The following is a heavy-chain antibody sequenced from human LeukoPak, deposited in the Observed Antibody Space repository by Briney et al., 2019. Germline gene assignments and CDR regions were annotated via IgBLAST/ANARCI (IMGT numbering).Heavy chain of an antibody. Sequence: GRSLRLSCAASGFTFSSYGMHWVRQASGKGLEWVAVISYDGSNKYYADSVKGRFTISRDNSKNTLYLQMNSLRAEDTAVYYCAKEETNYDILTGYYFPAEYFQHWGQGTLVTVSS. V-gene: IGHV3-30*18. CDR2: ISYDGSNK. D-gene: IGHD3-9*01. J-gene: IGHJ1*01. CDR3: AKEETNYDILTGYYFPAEYFQH. CDR1: GFTFSSYG.